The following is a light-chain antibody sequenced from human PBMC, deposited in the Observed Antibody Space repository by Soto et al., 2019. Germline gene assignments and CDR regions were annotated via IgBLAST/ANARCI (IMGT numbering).Light chain of an antibody. Sequence: EIQMTQSPSSVSASVGHRVTITCRASQGINNWLAWYQQKPGKAPELLIYAVYYWQSGVQSRFSGSGSGTDFTLTISSLQPEDFAAYYCKQPSTFPHTFGEGTKVDIK. CDR2: AVY. CDR1: QGINNW. CDR3: KQPSTFPHT. V-gene: IGKV1-12*01. J-gene: IGKJ4*02.